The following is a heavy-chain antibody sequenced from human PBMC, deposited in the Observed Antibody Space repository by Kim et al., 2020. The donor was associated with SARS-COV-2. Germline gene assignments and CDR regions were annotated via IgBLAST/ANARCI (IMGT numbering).Heavy chain of an antibody. J-gene: IGHJ6*01. Sequence: GGSLRLSCVASGFTFSNYGMHWVRQTPGKGLEWVAVISYDGSNRYYADSVKGRFTISRDNSKNTLYLQMNSLRADDTAVYYCATPIRDYDYYYYGMDVWG. CDR2: ISYDGSNR. CDR3: ATPIRDYDYYYYGMDV. D-gene: IGHD4-17*01. CDR1: GFTFSNYG. V-gene: IGHV3-30*03.